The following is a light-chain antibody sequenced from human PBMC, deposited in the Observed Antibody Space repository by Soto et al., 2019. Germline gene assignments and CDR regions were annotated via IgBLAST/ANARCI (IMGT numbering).Light chain of an antibody. Sequence: EIVMTQSPATLSVSPGERATLSCRASQSIGTNLAWYQQKPGQAPRLLIYGASTRAPGIPARFGGSGSGTEFTLTISSLQSEDFAVYHCHQYNKWPPGTFGQGTKVEI. CDR3: HQYNKWPPGT. V-gene: IGKV3-15*01. CDR2: GAS. CDR1: QSIGTN. J-gene: IGKJ1*01.